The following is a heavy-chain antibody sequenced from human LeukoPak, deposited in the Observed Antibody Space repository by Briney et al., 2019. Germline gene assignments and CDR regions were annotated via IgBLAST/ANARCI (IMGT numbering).Heavy chain of an antibody. CDR3: AWTNQLDETAFDI. Sequence: PSETLSLTCTVSGDAISGYYWSWIRQPPGKGLPWVRYIFYSGTTNYIPSLKSRVTISVGTPKKRFSLKLSSVTAADTAVYYCAWTNQLDETAFDIWGQGTMVTVSS. CDR1: GDAISGYY. J-gene: IGHJ3*02. CDR2: IFYSGTT. V-gene: IGHV4-59*01. D-gene: IGHD1-14*01.